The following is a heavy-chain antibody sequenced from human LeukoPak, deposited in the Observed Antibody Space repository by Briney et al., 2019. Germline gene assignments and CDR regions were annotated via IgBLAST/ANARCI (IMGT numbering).Heavy chain of an antibody. Sequence: SETLSLTCTVSGGSISSYYWSWIRQPPGKGLEWIGYIYYSGSTNYNPSLNSRLIISVDTSKNQFSLKLSSVTAADTAVYYCARGAPGVADWFDPWGQGTLVTVSS. CDR1: GGSISSYY. CDR2: IYYSGST. V-gene: IGHV4-59*12. J-gene: IGHJ5*02. D-gene: IGHD6-19*01. CDR3: ARGAPGVADWFDP.